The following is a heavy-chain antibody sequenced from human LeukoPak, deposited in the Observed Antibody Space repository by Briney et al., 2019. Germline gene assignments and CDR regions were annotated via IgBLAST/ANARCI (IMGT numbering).Heavy chain of an antibody. CDR1: GGSISSYY. CDR2: IYYSGST. Sequence: SETLSLTCTVSGGSISSYYWSWIWQPPGKGLEWIGYIYYSGSTNYNPSLKSRVTISVDTSKNQFSLKLSSVTAADTAVYYCARDPPASGSYGMDVWGQGTTVTVSS. CDR3: ARDPPASGSYGMDV. V-gene: IGHV4-59*01. D-gene: IGHD1-26*01. J-gene: IGHJ6*02.